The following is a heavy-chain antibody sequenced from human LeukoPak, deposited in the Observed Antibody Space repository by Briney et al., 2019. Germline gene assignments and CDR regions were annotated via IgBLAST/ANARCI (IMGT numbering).Heavy chain of an antibody. J-gene: IGHJ4*02. CDR3: ARGSGVTPVDY. CDR1: GGSISSYY. Sequence: SETLSLTCTVSGGSISSYYWSWIRQPPGKGLEWIGYIYYSGSTNYNPSLKSRVTISVDTSKKQFSLKLSSVTAVDTAVYYCARGSGVTPVDYWGQGTLVTVSS. D-gene: IGHD4-11*01. CDR2: IYYSGST. V-gene: IGHV4-59*01.